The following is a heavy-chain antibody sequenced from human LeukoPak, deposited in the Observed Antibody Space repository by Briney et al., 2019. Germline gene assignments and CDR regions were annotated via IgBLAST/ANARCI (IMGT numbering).Heavy chain of an antibody. CDR2: IYYSGST. CDR3: ARAPQSSGYWGYFDY. J-gene: IGHJ4*02. CDR1: GGSISSYY. Sequence: SETLSLTCTVSGGSISSYYWSWIRQPPGKGLERIGYIYYSGSTNYNPSLKSRVTISVDTSKNQSSLKLSSVTAADTAVYYCARAPQSSGYWGYFDYWGQGTLVTVSS. V-gene: IGHV4-59*01. D-gene: IGHD3-22*01.